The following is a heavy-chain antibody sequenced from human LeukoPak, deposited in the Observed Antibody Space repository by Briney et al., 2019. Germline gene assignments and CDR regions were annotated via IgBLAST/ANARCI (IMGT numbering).Heavy chain of an antibody. D-gene: IGHD6-19*01. V-gene: IGHV3-7*02. CDR1: GFTFNNYW. CDR2: IKQGGSEK. J-gene: IGHJ4*02. CDR3: VAGKEK. Sequence: GGALRLSCAASGFTFNNYWMNWVRQAPGKGLEWVAMIKQGGSEKYYVDSVKGRFTISRDNAKKSLYLQMNSLRAEDTAVYYCVAGKEKWGQGTLVTVSS.